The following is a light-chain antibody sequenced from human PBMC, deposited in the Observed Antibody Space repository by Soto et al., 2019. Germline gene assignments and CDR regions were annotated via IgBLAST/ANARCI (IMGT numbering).Light chain of an antibody. CDR1: QSVSSSY. CDR3: QQYGNSPRT. J-gene: IGKJ1*01. V-gene: IGKV3-20*01. Sequence: EIVLTQSPGTLSLTPGERATLSCRASQSVSSSYLAWYQQKPGQAPRLLISGASNMATGIPDRFSGSGSGTDFTLTISRLEPEDFAVYYCQQYGNSPRTFCQGTKVDFK. CDR2: GAS.